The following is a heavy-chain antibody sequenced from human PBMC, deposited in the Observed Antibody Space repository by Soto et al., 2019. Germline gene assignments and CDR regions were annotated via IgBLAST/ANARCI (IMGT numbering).Heavy chain of an antibody. J-gene: IGHJ6*02. CDR2: ISYDGSNK. Sequence: QVQLVESGGGVVQPGRSLRLSCAAAGFTFSSYAMHGVRQAPGKGLEWVAVISYDGSNKYYADSVKGRFTISRDNSKNTLYLQMNSLRAEDTAVYYCAKGGMAMGGMDVWGQGTTVTVSS. V-gene: IGHV3-30-3*01. CDR1: GFTFSSYA. CDR3: AKGGMAMGGMDV. D-gene: IGHD2-8*01.